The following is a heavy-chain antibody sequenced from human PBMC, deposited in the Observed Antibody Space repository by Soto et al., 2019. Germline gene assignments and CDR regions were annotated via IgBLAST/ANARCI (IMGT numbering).Heavy chain of an antibody. J-gene: IGHJ6*02. Sequence: EVQLVESGGGLVRPGGSLRLSCAASGFTFSSYWMHWVRQAPGKGLVWVSRMNEDGGTRDYADSVKGRFTISRDNAKNTLYLQMKSLRVEDTAVYYCASDLSGRADVWGQATTVTVS. CDR1: GFTFSSYW. D-gene: IGHD3-10*01. V-gene: IGHV3-74*02. CDR2: MNEDGGTR. CDR3: ASDLSGRADV.